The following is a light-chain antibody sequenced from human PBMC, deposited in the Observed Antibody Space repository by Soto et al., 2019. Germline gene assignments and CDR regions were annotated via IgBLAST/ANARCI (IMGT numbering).Light chain of an antibody. CDR3: QQYGSSPQT. CDR2: GAS. V-gene: IGKV3-20*01. CDR1: QSVSNY. Sequence: EIVLTQSPGTLSLSPGERATLSCRASQSVSNYLAWYQHKPGQAPRLLIYGASSRATGIPDRFSGSGSGTDFTLTISRLEPEDFAVYYCQQYGSSPQTFGQGPRWKSN. J-gene: IGKJ1*01.